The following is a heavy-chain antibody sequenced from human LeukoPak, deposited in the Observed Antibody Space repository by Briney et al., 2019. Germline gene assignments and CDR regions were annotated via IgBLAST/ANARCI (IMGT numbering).Heavy chain of an antibody. Sequence: GGSLRLSCAASGFTFSSYWMSWVRQAPGKGLEWVANIKPDGSEKHYVDSVKGRLTIARDNAKNSLFLQMNSLRAEDTAVYYCARGDFHGSGSHYHDAFDIWGQGTMVTVSS. CDR1: GFTFSSYW. D-gene: IGHD3-10*01. CDR3: ARGDFHGSGSHYHDAFDI. V-gene: IGHV3-7*03. CDR2: IKPDGSEK. J-gene: IGHJ3*02.